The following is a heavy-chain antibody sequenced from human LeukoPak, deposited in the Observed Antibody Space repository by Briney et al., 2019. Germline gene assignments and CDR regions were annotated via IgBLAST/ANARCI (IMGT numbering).Heavy chain of an antibody. J-gene: IGHJ5*02. D-gene: IGHD3-9*01. CDR3: AKDLGTIFFQSNNWFDP. CDR1: GFTFDDYA. Sequence: PGRSLRLSCAASGFTFDDYAMHWVRQAPGKGLEWVSGISWNSGSIGYADSVKGRFTISRDNAKNSLYLQMNSLRAEDTAVYYCAKDLGTIFFQSNNWFDPWGQGTLVTVSS. CDR2: ISWNSGSI. V-gene: IGHV3-9*01.